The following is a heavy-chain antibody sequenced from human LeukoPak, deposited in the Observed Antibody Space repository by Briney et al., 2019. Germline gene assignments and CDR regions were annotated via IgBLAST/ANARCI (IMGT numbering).Heavy chain of an antibody. V-gene: IGHV3-48*02. CDR1: GFTFSSYS. J-gene: IGHJ4*02. CDR2: ISSSSSTI. D-gene: IGHD2-15*01. CDR3: ARDRGHCSGGSCYSDYYFDY. Sequence: GGSLRLSCAASGFTFSSYSMNWVRQAPGKGLEWVSYISSSSSTIYYADSVEGRFTISRDNAKNSLYLQMNSLRDEDTAVYYCARDRGHCSGGSCYSDYYFDYWGQGTLVTVSS.